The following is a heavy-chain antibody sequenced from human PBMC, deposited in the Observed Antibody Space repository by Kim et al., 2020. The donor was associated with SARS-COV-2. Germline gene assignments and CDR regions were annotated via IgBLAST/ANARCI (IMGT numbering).Heavy chain of an antibody. CDR1: GDSISSGLYY. J-gene: IGHJ4*02. CDR2: FFVGGNI. D-gene: IGHD3-10*01. V-gene: IGHV4-39*01. Sequence: SETLSLTCSVSGDSISSGLYYWGWIRQPPGKGLEWFGSFFVGGNIYYNSSLKSRVTISVDTSKNQFSLMLSSVTAAETAVYYCARHLYYHSGTNYNDLPRLFDYWGQGALVTVSS. CDR3: ARHLYYHSGTNYNDLPRLFDY.